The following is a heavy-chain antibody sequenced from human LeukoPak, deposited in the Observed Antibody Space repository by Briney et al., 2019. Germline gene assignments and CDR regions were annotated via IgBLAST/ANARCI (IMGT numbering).Heavy chain of an antibody. D-gene: IGHD3-10*02. V-gene: IGHV3-7*03. Sequence: GGSLRLSCAASVFTFSRDWMSWVRQAPGKGVEWGANIKQDVIEKSYVDSVKGRFTISRDNPNNLLYLQMKSMRGEDTAVYYCGELGITMLGGVWGKGTTVTISS. J-gene: IGHJ6*04. CDR3: GELGITMLGGV. CDR1: VFTFSRDW. CDR2: IKQDVIEK.